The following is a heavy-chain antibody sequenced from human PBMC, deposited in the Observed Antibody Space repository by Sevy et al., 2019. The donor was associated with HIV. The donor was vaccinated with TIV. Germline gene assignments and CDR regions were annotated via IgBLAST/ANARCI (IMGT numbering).Heavy chain of an antibody. D-gene: IGHD2-15*01. CDR3: AAISGYCRDGTCYAGTSIDQ. V-gene: IGHV3-11*01. Sequence: GGSLRLSCAASGFYLTDYYINWISQAPGKGLESISYISGGDTTTYYSDSVKGRFTVSRDNAKNSVFLQMISLRAGDTAVYYCAAISGYCRDGTCYAGTSIDQWGEGSLVTVSS. CDR1: GFYLTDYY. J-gene: IGHJ4*02. CDR2: ISGGDTTT.